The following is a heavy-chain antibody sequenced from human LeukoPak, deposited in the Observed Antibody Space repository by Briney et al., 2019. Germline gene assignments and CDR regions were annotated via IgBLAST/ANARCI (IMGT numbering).Heavy chain of an antibody. J-gene: IGHJ6*03. Sequence: PSETLSLTCAVYGGSFSDYYRNWIRQSPVKGLEWIGEINHSGSTNYNPSLKSRVTISVDTSKNQFSLKLSSVTAADTAVYYCARGRGYSSSWYYYYYMDVWGKGTTVTVSS. V-gene: IGHV4-34*01. CDR3: ARGRGYSSSWYYYYYMDV. CDR1: GGSFSDYY. D-gene: IGHD6-13*01. CDR2: INHSGST.